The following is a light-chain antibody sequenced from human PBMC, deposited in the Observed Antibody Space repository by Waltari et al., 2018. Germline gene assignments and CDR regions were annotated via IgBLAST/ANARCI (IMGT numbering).Light chain of an antibody. J-gene: IGLJ2*01. CDR1: SIDVGGYNY. CDR3: SSYTSSRDVV. CDR2: DVS. V-gene: IGLV2-14*01. Sequence: QSALTQPASVSGSPGQSITISCTGTSIDVGGYNYFSWYQQHPGKAPKLMIYDVSNRPSGVSNRFSGSKSGNTASLTISGLQAEDEADYYCSSYTSSRDVVFGGGTKLTVL.